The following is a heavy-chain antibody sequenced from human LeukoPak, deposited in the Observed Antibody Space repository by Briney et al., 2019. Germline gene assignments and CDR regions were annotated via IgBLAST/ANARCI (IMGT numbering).Heavy chain of an antibody. J-gene: IGHJ6*02. Sequence: PGGSLRLSCAASGFTFSSYSTNWVRQAPGKGLEWVSSISSSSSYIYYADSVKGRFTISRDNAKNSLYLQMNSLRAEDTAVYYCARGGRNYGSGSYYNNLLYYYGMDVWGQGTTVTVSS. CDR1: GFTFSSYS. V-gene: IGHV3-21*01. CDR2: ISSSSSYI. D-gene: IGHD3-10*01. CDR3: ARGGRNYGSGSYYNNLLYYYGMDV.